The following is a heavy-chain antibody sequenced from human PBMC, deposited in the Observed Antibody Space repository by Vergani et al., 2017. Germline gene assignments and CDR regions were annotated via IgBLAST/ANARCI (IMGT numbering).Heavy chain of an antibody. CDR2: MNPNSGNT. Sequence: QVQLVQSGAEVKKPGASVKVSCKASGYTFTSYDINWVRQATGQGLEWMGWMNPNSGNTGYAQKFQGRVTITADESTSTAYMELSSLRSEDTAVYYCASGRPHFYYYYCMDVWGKGTTVTVSS. CDR3: ASGRPHFYYYYCMDV. CDR1: GYTFTSYD. V-gene: IGHV1-8*01. J-gene: IGHJ6*03.